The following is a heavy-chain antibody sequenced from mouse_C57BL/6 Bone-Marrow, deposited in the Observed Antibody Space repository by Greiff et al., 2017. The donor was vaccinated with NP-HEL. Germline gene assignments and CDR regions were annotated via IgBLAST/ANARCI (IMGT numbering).Heavy chain of an antibody. Sequence: EVKLVESGGGLVQSGRSLRLSCATSGFTFSDFYMEWVRQAPGQGLEWIAASRNKANDYTTEYSASVKGRFIVSRDTSQSILYLQMNALRAEDTAIYYCARDASYYGSSWYFDVWGTGTTVTVSS. CDR3: ARDASYYGSSWYFDV. D-gene: IGHD1-1*01. J-gene: IGHJ1*03. CDR1: GFTFSDFY. CDR2: SRNKANDYTT. V-gene: IGHV7-1*01.